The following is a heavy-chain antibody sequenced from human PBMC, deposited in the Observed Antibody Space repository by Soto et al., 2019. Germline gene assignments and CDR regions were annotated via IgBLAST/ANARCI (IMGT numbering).Heavy chain of an antibody. D-gene: IGHD3-16*01. V-gene: IGHV3-64*01. CDR1: GFSFSNYA. Sequence: GGSLRLSCAASGFSFSNYAMHWVRQAPGKGLEYVSAINSNGGTTYYANSVKGRFTISRDNSRNTLYLQVGSLRADDTALYYSARGVSLTGLDSWGQGTLVSVSS. CDR2: INSNGGTT. J-gene: IGHJ5*01. CDR3: ARGVSLTGLDS.